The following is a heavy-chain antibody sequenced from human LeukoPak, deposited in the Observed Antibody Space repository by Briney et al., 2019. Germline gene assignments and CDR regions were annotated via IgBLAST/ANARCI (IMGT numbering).Heavy chain of an antibody. J-gene: IGHJ6*03. CDR1: GYTFTSYD. D-gene: IGHD3-16*01. Sequence: ASVKVSCKASGYTFTSYDINWVRQATGQGLEWMGWMNPNSGNTGYAQKFQGRVTITRNTSISTAYMELSSLRSEDTAVYYCARSPRKRGGNYYYYYYMDVWGKGTTVTVSS. V-gene: IGHV1-8*03. CDR3: ARSPRKRGGNYYYYYYMDV. CDR2: MNPNSGNT.